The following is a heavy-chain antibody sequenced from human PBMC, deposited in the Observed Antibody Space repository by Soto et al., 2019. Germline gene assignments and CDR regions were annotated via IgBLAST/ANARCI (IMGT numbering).Heavy chain of an antibody. V-gene: IGHV1-18*01. CDR1: GYTFSTSG. CDR2: IRPDNGNR. J-gene: IGHJ1*01. D-gene: IGHD2-2*02. Sequence: QVQVLQSGPEVKRPGASVTVSCKTSGYTFSTSGISWVRQAPGQGLGWVGWIRPDNGNRKSAQRLQGRVTLTTETSASPGYMELGRLTSDDTPMYYCARDTESNRYSVWCQGTLVALSS. CDR3: ARDTESNRYSV.